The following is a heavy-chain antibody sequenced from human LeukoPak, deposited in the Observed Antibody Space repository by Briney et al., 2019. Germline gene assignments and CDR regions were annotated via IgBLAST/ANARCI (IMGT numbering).Heavy chain of an antibody. Sequence: GGSLRLSCVASGFSFSSFGIHWVRQAPGKGLEWVTFIRYDGSNEYYSDSVKGRFTISRDNSKSTLYLQMNSLRDEDTAVYYCARGIYNGWYFDYWGQGTLVTVSS. CDR1: GFSFSSFG. J-gene: IGHJ4*02. CDR3: ARGIYNGWYFDY. CDR2: IRYDGSNE. D-gene: IGHD6-19*01. V-gene: IGHV3-30*02.